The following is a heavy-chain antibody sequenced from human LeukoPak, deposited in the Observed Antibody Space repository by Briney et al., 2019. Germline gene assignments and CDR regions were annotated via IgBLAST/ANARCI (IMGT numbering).Heavy chain of an antibody. CDR2: IKQDGSEE. D-gene: IGHD5-24*01. Sequence: PGGSLRLSCAASGFTLSTYWMTWVRQAPGKGLEWVANIKQDGSEENYVDSVKGRFTISRGNAKNSLYLQMSSLRADDTAVYYCARQTERDAYNRYWGQGTLVTVSS. CDR3: ARQTERDAYNRY. CDR1: GFTLSTYW. J-gene: IGHJ4*02. V-gene: IGHV3-7*05.